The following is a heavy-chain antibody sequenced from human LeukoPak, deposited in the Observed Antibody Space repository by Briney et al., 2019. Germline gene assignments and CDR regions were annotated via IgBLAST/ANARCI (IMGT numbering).Heavy chain of an antibody. V-gene: IGHV3-48*03. D-gene: IGHD3-10*01. CDR1: GFTFSSYE. J-gene: IGHJ4*02. Sequence: GGSLRRSCAAAGFTFSSYEMNWVRQAPGKGLAWVSYISSSGSTIYYADSVKGRFTISRDNAKNSLYLQMNSLRAEDTAVYYCARVGGSGSYRDYWGQGTLVTVSS. CDR3: ARVGGSGSYRDY. CDR2: ISSSGSTI.